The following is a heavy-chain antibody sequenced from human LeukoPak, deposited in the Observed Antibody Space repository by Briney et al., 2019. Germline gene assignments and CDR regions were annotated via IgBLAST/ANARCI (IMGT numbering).Heavy chain of an antibody. J-gene: IGHJ6*02. D-gene: IGHD4-23*01. V-gene: IGHV1-69*13. CDR3: AGGNDYGGNPGYYGMDV. Sequence: ASVKVSCKASGGTFSSYAISWVRQAPGQGLEWMGGIIPIFGTANYAQKFRGRVTITADESTSTAYMELSSLRSEDTAVYYCAGGNDYGGNPGYYGMDVWGQGTTVTVSS. CDR1: GGTFSSYA. CDR2: IIPIFGTA.